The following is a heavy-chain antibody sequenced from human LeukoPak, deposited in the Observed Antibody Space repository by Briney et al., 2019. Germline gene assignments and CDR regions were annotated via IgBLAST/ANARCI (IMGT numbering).Heavy chain of an antibody. CDR3: ARVLDGGNSYYFDY. D-gene: IGHD4-23*01. J-gene: IGHJ4*02. Sequence: SETLSLTCTVSGGSISSYYWSWIRQPPGKGLEWIGYIYYSGSTNYNPSLKSRATISVDTSKNQFSLKLSSVTAADTAVYYCARVLDGGNSYYFDYWGQGTLVTVSS. CDR1: GGSISSYY. V-gene: IGHV4-59*01. CDR2: IYYSGST.